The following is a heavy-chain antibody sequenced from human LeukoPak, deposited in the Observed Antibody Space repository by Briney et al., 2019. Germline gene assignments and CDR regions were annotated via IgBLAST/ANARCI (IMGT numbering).Heavy chain of an antibody. CDR3: ASFGSGWSGGFDP. J-gene: IGHJ5*02. Sequence: PSETLSLTCTVSGGSISSYYWSWIRQPPGKGLEWVGYIYYSGSTNYNPSLKSRVTISVDTSKNQFSLTLSSVTAADTAVYYCASFGSGWSGGFDPWGQGTLVTVSS. V-gene: IGHV4-59*01. CDR2: IYYSGST. D-gene: IGHD6-19*01. CDR1: GGSISSYY.